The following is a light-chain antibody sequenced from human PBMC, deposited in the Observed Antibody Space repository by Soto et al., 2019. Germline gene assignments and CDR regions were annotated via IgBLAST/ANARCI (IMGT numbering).Light chain of an antibody. CDR3: QSYDSSLSGWV. V-gene: IGLV1-40*01. Sequence: QSVLTQPPSVSGAPGQRVTISCTGSTSNIGAGSNVHWDQQLPGTAPKLLIYGNSNRPSGVPDRFSGSKSGTSASLAITGLQAEDEADYYCQSYDSSLSGWVFGGGTTLTVL. CDR1: TSNIGAGSN. CDR2: GNS. J-gene: IGLJ3*02.